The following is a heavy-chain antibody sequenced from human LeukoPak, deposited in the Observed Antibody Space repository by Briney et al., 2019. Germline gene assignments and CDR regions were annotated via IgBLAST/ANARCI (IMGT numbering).Heavy chain of an antibody. J-gene: IGHJ4*02. CDR2: INPNSGGT. Sequence: GASVKVSCRASGYTFTGYYIHWVRQAPGQGLEWMGWINPNSGGTNYAQKFQGRVTMTRDTSISTAYMELSRLRSDDTAVYYCARGYGGYYDSSGYLDYWGQGTLVTVSS. CDR1: GYTFTGYY. CDR3: ARGYGGYYDSSGYLDY. D-gene: IGHD3-22*01. V-gene: IGHV1-2*02.